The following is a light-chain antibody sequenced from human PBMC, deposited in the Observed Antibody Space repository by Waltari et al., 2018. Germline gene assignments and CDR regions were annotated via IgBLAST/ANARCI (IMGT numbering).Light chain of an antibody. CDR1: QDIGSS. CDR2: YAS. J-gene: IGKJ2*03. Sequence: ELTQSPAIQPVTPKEQVTSTCRASQDIGSSLHWYQQKPDQSPKLLIYYASQSFSGVPSRFTGGGSGTDFTLTINGLEAEDAATYYCHQSGDLPRSFGQGTKLEIK. V-gene: IGKV6-21*01. CDR3: HQSGDLPRS.